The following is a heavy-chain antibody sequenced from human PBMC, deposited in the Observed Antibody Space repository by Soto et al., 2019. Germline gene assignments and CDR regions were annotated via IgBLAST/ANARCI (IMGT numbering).Heavy chain of an antibody. V-gene: IGHV3-30-3*01. CDR1: GFTFSSYA. J-gene: IGHJ5*02. Sequence: QVQLVESGGGVVQPGRSLRLSCAASGFTFSSYAMHWVRQAPGKGLEWVAVISYDGSNKYYADPVKGRFTISRDNSKNTLYLQMNSLRAEDTAVYYCARAYYVFWSGYYVYLYWFDPWGQGTLVTVSS. CDR2: ISYDGSNK. D-gene: IGHD3-3*01. CDR3: ARAYYVFWSGYYVYLYWFDP.